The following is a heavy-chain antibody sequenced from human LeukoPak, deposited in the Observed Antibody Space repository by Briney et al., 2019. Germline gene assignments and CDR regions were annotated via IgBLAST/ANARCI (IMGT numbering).Heavy chain of an antibody. CDR2: ITLDGSDS. CDR1: GFPFSSYW. CDR3: TTENWYVFEN. J-gene: IGHJ4*02. V-gene: IGHV3-7*04. D-gene: IGHD1-1*01. Sequence: GGSLRLSCAASGFPFSSYWMAWVRQAPGKGLECVATITLDGSDSYYVDSVKGRFTVSRDNAKNSLYLQMNSLRVEDTAVFYCTTENWYVFENWGQGSLVTVSS.